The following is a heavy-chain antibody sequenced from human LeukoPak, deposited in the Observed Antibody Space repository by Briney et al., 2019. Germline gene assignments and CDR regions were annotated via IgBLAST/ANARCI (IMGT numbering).Heavy chain of an antibody. Sequence: GGSLRLSCAASGFTFSSYEMNWVRQAPGKGLEWVSYISSSGSTIYYADSVKGRFTISRDSAKNSLYLQMNSLRAEDTAVYYCARAGARGYSGYDHNRHFDYWGQGTLVAVSS. CDR3: ARAGARGYSGYDHNRHFDY. J-gene: IGHJ4*02. V-gene: IGHV3-48*03. CDR1: GFTFSSYE. CDR2: ISSSGSTI. D-gene: IGHD5-12*01.